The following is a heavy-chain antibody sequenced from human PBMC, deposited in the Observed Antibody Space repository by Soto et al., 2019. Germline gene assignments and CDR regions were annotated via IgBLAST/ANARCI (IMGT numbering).Heavy chain of an antibody. D-gene: IGHD2-15*01. J-gene: IGHJ4*02. CDR3: ARGFSGGSCLNY. CDR2: IYYSGST. V-gene: IGHV4-59*01. Sequence: SETLSLTCTVSGGSISSYYWSWIRQPPGKGLEWIGYIYYSGSTNYNPSLKSRVTISVDTSKNQFSLKLSSVTAADTAVYYCARGFSGGSCLNYWGQGTLVTVSS. CDR1: GGSISSYY.